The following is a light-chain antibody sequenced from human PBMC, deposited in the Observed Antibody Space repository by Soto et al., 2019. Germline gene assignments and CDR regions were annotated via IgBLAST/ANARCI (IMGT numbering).Light chain of an antibody. CDR3: AAWDDSLNGWV. CDR2: SNN. Sequence: QSVLTQPPSASGTPGQRVTISCSGSSSNIGSNTVNWYQQLPGTAPKLLIYSNNQRPSGVPDRFSGSKSGTSASLAISGLQSEDEADYYCAAWDDSLNGWVFGTGTKLTVL. V-gene: IGLV1-44*01. J-gene: IGLJ1*01. CDR1: SSNIGSNT.